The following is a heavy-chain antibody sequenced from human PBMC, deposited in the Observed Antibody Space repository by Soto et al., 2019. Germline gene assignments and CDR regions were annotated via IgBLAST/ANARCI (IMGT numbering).Heavy chain of an antibody. CDR3: ARDRYSSGWYDLDY. Sequence: QVQLVESGGGVVQPGRSLRLSCAASGFTFSSYGMHWVRQAPGKGLEWVAVIRYDGRDKYYADSVKGRFTISRDNSKNTLYLQMNSLRAEDTAVYYCARDRYSSGWYDLDYWGQGTLVTVSS. J-gene: IGHJ4*02. CDR2: IRYDGRDK. D-gene: IGHD6-19*01. V-gene: IGHV3-33*01. CDR1: GFTFSSYG.